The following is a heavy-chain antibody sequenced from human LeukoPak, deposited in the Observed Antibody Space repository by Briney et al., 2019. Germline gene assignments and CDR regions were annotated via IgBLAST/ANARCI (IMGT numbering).Heavy chain of an antibody. CDR2: ISGSGDST. Sequence: GGSLRLSCGASGFTFSSFGMSWVRQAPGKGLEWVSTISGSGDSTYYADSVKGRFTISRDNSKNTLYLQMNSLRAEDTALYYCARVREYDFWSGYYSAPNWFDPWGQGTLVTVSS. D-gene: IGHD3-3*01. CDR1: GFTFSSFG. J-gene: IGHJ5*02. V-gene: IGHV3-23*01. CDR3: ARVREYDFWSGYYSAPNWFDP.